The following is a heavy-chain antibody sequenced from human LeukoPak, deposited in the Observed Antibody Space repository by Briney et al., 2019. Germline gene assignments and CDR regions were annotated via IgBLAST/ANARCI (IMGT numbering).Heavy chain of an antibody. D-gene: IGHD6-13*01. CDR1: GGSISSHY. V-gene: IGHV4-59*11. CDR3: ARGVSIAAGQYGY. CDR2: IYSSGTT. J-gene: IGHJ4*02. Sequence: SETLSLTCTVSGGSISSHYWSWIRPPPGEGLGWNGYIYSSGTTNYNPSLKSRVTTSVDTSKNQCSLKLSSVTAADTAVYYCARGVSIAAGQYGYWGQGTLVTVSS.